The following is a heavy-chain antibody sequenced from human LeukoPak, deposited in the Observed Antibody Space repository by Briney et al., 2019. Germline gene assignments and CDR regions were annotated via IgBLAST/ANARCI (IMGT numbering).Heavy chain of an antibody. CDR2: IYTSGST. J-gene: IGHJ4*02. Sequence: TSETLSLTCTVSGGSISSGSYYWSWIRQPAGKGLEWIGRIYTSGSTNYNPSLKSRVTISVDTSKNQFSLKLSSVTAADTAVYYCARAQLRSFDYWGQGTLVTVSS. V-gene: IGHV4-61*02. CDR3: ARAQLRSFDY. D-gene: IGHD5-12*01. CDR1: GGSISSGSYY.